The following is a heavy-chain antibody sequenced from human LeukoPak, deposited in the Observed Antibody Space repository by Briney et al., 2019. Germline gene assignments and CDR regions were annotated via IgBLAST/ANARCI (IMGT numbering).Heavy chain of an antibody. D-gene: IGHD6-25*01. CDR3: ARDNAGYDY. Sequence: GGSLRLSCAVSGFTFSDYTMNWVRQAPGKGLEWLSYITRSSSPIYYADSVKGRFTTSRDNAKKSLYLQMNSLRAEDTAVYYCARDNAGYDYWGQGTLVTVSS. J-gene: IGHJ4*02. CDR2: ITRSSSPI. CDR1: GFTFSDYT. V-gene: IGHV3-48*01.